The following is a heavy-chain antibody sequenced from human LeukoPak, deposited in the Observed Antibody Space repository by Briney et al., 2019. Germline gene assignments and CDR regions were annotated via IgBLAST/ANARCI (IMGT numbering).Heavy chain of an antibody. CDR2: INHSGST. Sequence: SETLSLTCAVYGGSFSGYYWSWIRQPPGKGLEWIGEINHSGSTNYNPSLKSRVTISVDTSKNQFSLKLSSVTAADTAVYYCARKSLTGSDAFDIWSQGTMVTVSS. J-gene: IGHJ3*02. CDR3: ARKSLTGSDAFDI. V-gene: IGHV4-34*01. CDR1: GGSFSGYY. D-gene: IGHD3-9*01.